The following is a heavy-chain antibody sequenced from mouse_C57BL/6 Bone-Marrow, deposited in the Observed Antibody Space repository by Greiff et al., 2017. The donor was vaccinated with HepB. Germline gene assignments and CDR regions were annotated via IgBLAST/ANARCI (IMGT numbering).Heavy chain of an antibody. Sequence: VQLKQSGPELVKPGASVKISCKASGYSFTDYNMNWVKQSNGKSLEWIGVINPNYGTTSYNQKFKGKATLTVDQSSSTAYMQLNSLTSEDSAVYYYARGKRGLRSYWYFDVWGTGTTVTVSA. D-gene: IGHD1-1*01. J-gene: IGHJ1*03. CDR2: INPNYGTT. V-gene: IGHV1-39*01. CDR1: GYSFTDYN. CDR3: ARGKRGLRSYWYFDV.